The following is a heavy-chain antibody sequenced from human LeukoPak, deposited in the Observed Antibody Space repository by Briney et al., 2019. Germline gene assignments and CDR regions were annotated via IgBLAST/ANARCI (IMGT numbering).Heavy chain of an antibody. Sequence: SSETLSLTCAVYGGSFSGYYWSWIRQPPGKGLEWIGEINHSGSTNYNPSLKSRVTISVDTSKNQFSLNLSSVTAADTAVYYCARVVVVVAATHIDYWGQGTLVTVSS. J-gene: IGHJ4*02. V-gene: IGHV4-34*01. CDR3: ARVVVVVAATHIDY. CDR2: INHSGST. CDR1: GGSFSGYY. D-gene: IGHD2-15*01.